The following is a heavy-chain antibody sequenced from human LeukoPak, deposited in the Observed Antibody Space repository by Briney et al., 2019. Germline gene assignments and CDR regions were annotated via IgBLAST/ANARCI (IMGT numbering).Heavy chain of an antibody. J-gene: IGHJ6*03. CDR1: GGSFSGCY. D-gene: IGHD2-15*01. Sequence: PSETLSLTCAVYGGSFSGCYWNWIRQPPGKGLEWIGEINHSGSTNYKPSLKSRVTISVDTSKNQFSLKLSSVTAADTAVYYCARGYCSGGSCYSYYYYNYMDVWGKGTTVTVSS. CDR2: INHSGST. CDR3: ARGYCSGGSCYSYYYYNYMDV. V-gene: IGHV4-34*01.